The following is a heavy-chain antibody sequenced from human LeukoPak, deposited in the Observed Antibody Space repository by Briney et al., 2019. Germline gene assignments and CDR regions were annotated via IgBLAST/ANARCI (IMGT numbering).Heavy chain of an antibody. Sequence: SETLSLTCTVSGGSISSYYWSWIRQPAGKGLEWIGRIYTSGSTNYNPSLKSRVTISVDTSKNQFSLKLSSVTAADTAVYYCARVMITFGGVIDSIDYWGQGTLVTVSS. D-gene: IGHD3-16*02. CDR3: ARVMITFGGVIDSIDY. V-gene: IGHV4-4*07. CDR2: IYTSGST. J-gene: IGHJ4*02. CDR1: GGSISSYY.